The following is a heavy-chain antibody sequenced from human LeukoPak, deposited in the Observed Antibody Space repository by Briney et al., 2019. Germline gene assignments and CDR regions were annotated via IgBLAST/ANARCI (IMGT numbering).Heavy chain of an antibody. Sequence: GASVKVSCKASGYTFTGYYMHWVRQAPGQGLEWMGWINPNSGGTNYAQKLQGRVTMTRDTSISTAYMELSRLRSDDTAVYYCARVNYSGSFNNWFDPWGQGTLVTVSS. D-gene: IGHD1-26*01. CDR1: GYTFTGYY. V-gene: IGHV1-2*02. CDR3: ARVNYSGSFNNWFDP. CDR2: INPNSGGT. J-gene: IGHJ5*02.